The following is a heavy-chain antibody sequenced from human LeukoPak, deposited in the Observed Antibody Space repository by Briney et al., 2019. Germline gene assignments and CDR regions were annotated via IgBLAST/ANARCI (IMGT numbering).Heavy chain of an antibody. J-gene: IGHJ4*02. D-gene: IGHD2-21*02. CDR3: AREGGGDCYDCPFDY. CDR1: GGSISSGSYY. Sequence: TSQTLSLTCTVSGGSISSGSYYWSWIRQPAGKGLEWIGRIYTSGSRNYNPSLKSRVTISVDTSKNQFSLKLSSVTAADTAVYYCAREGGGDCYDCPFDYWGQGTLVTVSS. CDR2: IYTSGSR. V-gene: IGHV4-61*02.